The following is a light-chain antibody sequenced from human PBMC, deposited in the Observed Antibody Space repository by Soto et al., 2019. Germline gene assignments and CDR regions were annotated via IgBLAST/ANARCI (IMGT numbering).Light chain of an antibody. CDR1: QSVSSSY. V-gene: IGKV3-20*01. J-gene: IGKJ5*01. CDR2: GAS. CDR3: QQYGSS. Sequence: EIVLTQSPVTLALSPGERATLSCRARQSVSSSYLAWYQQKPGQAPRLLIYGASSRATGIPDRFSGSGSGTAFTLTISRLEPEDFAVYYCQQYGSSFGQGTRLEIK.